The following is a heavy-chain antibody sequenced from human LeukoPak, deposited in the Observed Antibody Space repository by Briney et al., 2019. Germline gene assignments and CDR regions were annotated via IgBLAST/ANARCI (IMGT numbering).Heavy chain of an antibody. CDR2: ISSSSSYI. Sequence: GGSLRLPCAASGFTFSSYSMNWVRQAPGKRLEWVSSISSSSSYIYYADSVKGRFTISRDNAKNSLYLQMNSLRAEDTAVYYCAREPTERWLQYGAFDIWGQGTMVTVSS. CDR3: AREPTERWLQYGAFDI. CDR1: GFTFSSYS. V-gene: IGHV3-21*01. D-gene: IGHD5-24*01. J-gene: IGHJ3*02.